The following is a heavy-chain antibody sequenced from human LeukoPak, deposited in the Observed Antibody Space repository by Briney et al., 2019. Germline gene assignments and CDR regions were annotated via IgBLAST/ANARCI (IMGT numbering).Heavy chain of an antibody. V-gene: IGHV4-59*08. J-gene: IGHJ5*02. CDR2: IYYSGST. CDR1: GGSISSYY. D-gene: IGHD6-13*01. CDR3: ARSSGYSSSGGLNWFDT. Sequence: SETLSLTCTVSGGSISSYYWSWIRQPPGKGLEWIGYIYYSGSTDYNPSLKSRVTISVDTSKNQFSLKLSSVTAADTAVYYCARSSGYSSSGGLNWFDTWGQGTLVTVSS.